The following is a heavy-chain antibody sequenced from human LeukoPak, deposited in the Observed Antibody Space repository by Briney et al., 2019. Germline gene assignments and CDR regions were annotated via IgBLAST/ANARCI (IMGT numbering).Heavy chain of an antibody. CDR3: ARFFRPYFGVVSRGLLWSWFDP. V-gene: IGHV4-59*12. J-gene: IGHJ5*02. Sequence: PSETLSLTCTVSGGSISSYYWSWIRQPPGKGLEWIGYIYYSGTTNYNPSLKSRVTISVDTSKNQFSLKLSSVTAADTAVYYCARFFRPYFGVVSRGLLWSWFDPWGQGTLVTVSS. D-gene: IGHD3-3*01. CDR1: GGSISSYY. CDR2: IYYSGTT.